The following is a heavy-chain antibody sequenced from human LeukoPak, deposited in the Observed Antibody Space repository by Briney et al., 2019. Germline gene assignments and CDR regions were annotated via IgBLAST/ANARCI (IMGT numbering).Heavy chain of an antibody. V-gene: IGHV4-31*03. CDR1: VGSISSGGYY. CDR3: ARAGEGIDY. D-gene: IGHD3-16*01. CDR2: MYHSGST. J-gene: IGHJ4*02. Sequence: SETLSLTCTVSVGSISSGGYYWSWIRQHPGKGLEWIGHMYHSGSTYSNPSLKSRVTILVDATKNQFSLKLSSVTAADTAVYYCARAGEGIDYWGQGTLVTVSS.